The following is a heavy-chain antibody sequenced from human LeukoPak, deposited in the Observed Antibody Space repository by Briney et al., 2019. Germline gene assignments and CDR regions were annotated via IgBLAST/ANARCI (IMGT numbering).Heavy chain of an antibody. CDR2: INHSGST. Sequence: PSETLSLTCAVYGGSFSGYYWSWIRQPPGKGLEWIGEINHSGSTNYNPSLKSRVTISVDTSKNQFSLKLSSVTAADTAVYYCARSWNVVPAAPFDYWGQGTLVTVSS. J-gene: IGHJ4*02. V-gene: IGHV4-34*01. D-gene: IGHD2-2*01. CDR1: GGSFSGYY. CDR3: ARSWNVVPAAPFDY.